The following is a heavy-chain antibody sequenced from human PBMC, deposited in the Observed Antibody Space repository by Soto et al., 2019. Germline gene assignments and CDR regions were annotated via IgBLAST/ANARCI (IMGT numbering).Heavy chain of an antibody. CDR3: ARVPGYSSGWYVY. J-gene: IGHJ4*02. CDR1: GFTFSSYA. D-gene: IGHD6-19*01. Sequence: QPGGSLRLSCAASGFTFSSYAMSWVRQAPGKGLEWVSAISGSGGSKYYADSEKGRFTITRDNSKNTLYLQMNSLRSEDMAVYYCARVPGYSSGWYVYWGQGTLVTVSS. CDR2: ISGSGGSK. V-gene: IGHV3-23*01.